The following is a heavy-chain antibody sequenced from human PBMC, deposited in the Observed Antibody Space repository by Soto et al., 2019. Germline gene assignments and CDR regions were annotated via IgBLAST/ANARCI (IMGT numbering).Heavy chain of an antibody. CDR2: ISGSGGST. V-gene: IGHV3-23*01. Sequence: GGSLRLSCAASGFTFSNYAMTWVRQAPGKGLEWVSDISGSGGSTYYADSVKGRFTISRDNSKNMLYMEMNSLRAEDTAVYYCAKSHSSAAVYYYYYGMDVWGQGTTVTVSS. J-gene: IGHJ6*02. D-gene: IGHD6-25*01. CDR1: GFTFSNYA. CDR3: AKSHSSAAVYYYYYGMDV.